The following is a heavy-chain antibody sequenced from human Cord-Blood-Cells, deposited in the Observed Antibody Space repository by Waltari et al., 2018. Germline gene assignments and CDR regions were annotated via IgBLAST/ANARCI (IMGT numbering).Heavy chain of an antibody. D-gene: IGHD1-1*01. CDR1: GFTFDDYA. CDR3: AKDNFAFDI. V-gene: IGHV3-9*01. Sequence: EVQLVESGGGLVQPGRSLRLSCAASGFTFDDYAMHWVRQTPGKGLGWFSGISWNSGSIGYADSVKGRFTISRDNAKNSLYLQMNSLRAEDTALYYCAKDNFAFDIWGQGTMVTVSS. CDR2: ISWNSGSI. J-gene: IGHJ3*02.